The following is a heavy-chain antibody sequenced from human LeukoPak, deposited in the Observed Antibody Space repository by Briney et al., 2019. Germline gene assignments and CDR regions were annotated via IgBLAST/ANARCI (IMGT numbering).Heavy chain of an antibody. CDR2: IIPILGIA. J-gene: IGHJ5*02. V-gene: IGHV1-69*04. CDR3: ASGIAANNWFDP. D-gene: IGHD6-13*01. CDR1: GGTFSSYA. Sequence: ASVKVSCRASGGTFSSYAISWVRQAPGQGLEWMGRIIPILGIANYAQKFQGRVTITADKSTSTAYMELSSLRSEDSAVYYCASGIAANNWFDPWGQGTLVTVSS.